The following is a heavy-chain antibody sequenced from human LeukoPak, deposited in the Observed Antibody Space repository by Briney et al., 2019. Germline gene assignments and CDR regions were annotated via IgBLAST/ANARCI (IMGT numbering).Heavy chain of an antibody. J-gene: IGHJ6*03. CDR2: VSGSGGRT. Sequence: PGGSLRLSCAASGFTFNNYAISWVRQAPGKGLAWVSGVSGSGGRTNYVDSVKGRFTISRDNSKNTVHLQLESLRVEDTAVYTCAKWSRYNSGLLHNMDCWGEGTPATVSS. V-gene: IGHV3-23*01. CDR3: AKWSRYNSGLLHNMDC. CDR1: GFTFNNYA. D-gene: IGHD3-3*01.